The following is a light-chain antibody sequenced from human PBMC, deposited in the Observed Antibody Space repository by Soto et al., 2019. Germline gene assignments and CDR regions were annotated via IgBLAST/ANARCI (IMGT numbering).Light chain of an antibody. CDR3: QQYGNSLWT. CDR1: QTINNN. Sequence: VMTQAPATLSVSPGERATLSCRASQTINNNVAWYQLKDGQVPRLVIYGASTRATGIPDRFSGSGFGTDFTLTISRLEPEDFAVYYCQQYGNSLWTFGQGTKVDIK. CDR2: GAS. V-gene: IGKV3-20*01. J-gene: IGKJ1*01.